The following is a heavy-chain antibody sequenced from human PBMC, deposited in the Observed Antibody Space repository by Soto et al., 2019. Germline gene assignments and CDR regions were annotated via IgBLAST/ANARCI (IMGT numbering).Heavy chain of an antibody. J-gene: IGHJ4*02. Sequence: GGSLRLSCAASGRTFSILAMSWVRRAPGKGLEWVSTTGYSRRTTYYPDSVKARLTVSRNNSKNTLDLQMSSLRAEDTAVYYCATVHSTSRSFDYWGQGTLVTVSS. CDR2: TGYSRRTT. V-gene: IGHV3-23*01. D-gene: IGHD6-6*01. CDR3: ATVHSTSRSFDY. CDR1: GRTFSILA.